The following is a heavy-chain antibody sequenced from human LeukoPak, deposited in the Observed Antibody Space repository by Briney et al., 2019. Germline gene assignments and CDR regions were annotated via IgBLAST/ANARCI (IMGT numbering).Heavy chain of an antibody. J-gene: IGHJ4*02. CDR2: IGTGTSTV. V-gene: IGHV3-48*01. CDR3: VRDKDWGFDS. Sequence: GESLRLSCAASGFTFTSYTMNWVRQAPGKGLEWVSHIGTGTSTVGYADSIKGRFTISRDNAKNSVDLQMSSLRVDDSAVYYCVRDKDWGFDSWGQETLVTVSS. D-gene: IGHD7-27*01. CDR1: GFTFTSYT.